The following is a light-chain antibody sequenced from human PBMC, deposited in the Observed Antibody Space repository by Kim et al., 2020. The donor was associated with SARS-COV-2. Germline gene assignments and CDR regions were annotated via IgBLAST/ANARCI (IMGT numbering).Light chain of an antibody. J-gene: IGKJ1*01. CDR2: AAS. V-gene: IGKV1-6*01. Sequence: GDRVTITCRSSQDIGNDLGWYQQKPGKAPKLLIYAASSLQSGVPSRFSGSGSGTDFTLTISSLQPEDFATYYCLQDYNYPWTFGQGTKVDIK. CDR3: LQDYNYPWT. CDR1: QDIGND.